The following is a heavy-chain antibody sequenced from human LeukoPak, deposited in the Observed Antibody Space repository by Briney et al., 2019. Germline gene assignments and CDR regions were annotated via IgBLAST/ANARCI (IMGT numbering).Heavy chain of an antibody. Sequence: GGSLRLSCAASGFTFSSYGMHWVRQAPGKGLEWGAFIRYDGSNKYYADSVRGRFTISRDNSKNTLYLQMNSLRAEDTAVYYCAKDQGFYGSGSYKEYFQHWGQGTLVTVSS. D-gene: IGHD3-10*01. CDR1: GFTFSSYG. CDR2: IRYDGSNK. J-gene: IGHJ1*01. V-gene: IGHV3-30*02. CDR3: AKDQGFYGSGSYKEYFQH.